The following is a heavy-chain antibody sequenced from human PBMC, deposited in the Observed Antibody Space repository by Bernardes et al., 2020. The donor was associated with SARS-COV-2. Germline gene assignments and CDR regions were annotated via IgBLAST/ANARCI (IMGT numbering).Heavy chain of an antibody. CDR2: IYYSGST. D-gene: IGHD3-10*02. Sequence: SETLSLTCTVSGGSISSGGYYWSWIRQHPGKGLEWIGYIYYSGSTYYNPSLKSRVTISVDTSKNQFSLKLSSVTAADTAVYYCASNCRDVLLCYAGAFDIWGQGTMVTVSS. CDR1: GGSISSGGYY. V-gene: IGHV4-31*03. CDR3: ASNCRDVLLCYAGAFDI. J-gene: IGHJ3*02.